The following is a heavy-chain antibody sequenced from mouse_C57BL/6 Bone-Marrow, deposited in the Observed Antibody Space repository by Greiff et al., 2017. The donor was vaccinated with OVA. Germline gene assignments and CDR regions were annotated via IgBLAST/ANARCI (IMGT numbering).Heavy chain of an antibody. D-gene: IGHD2-4*01. Sequence: EVQLVESEGGLVQPGSSMKLSCTASGFTFSDYYMAWVRQVPEKGLEWVANINYDGSSTYYLDSLKSRFIISRDNAKNILYLQMSSLKSEDTATHYCAREGSLSMRLRRGYSFDYWGQGTTLTVSS. V-gene: IGHV5-16*01. J-gene: IGHJ2*01. CDR3: AREGSLSMRLRRGYSFDY. CDR1: GFTFSDYY. CDR2: INYDGSST.